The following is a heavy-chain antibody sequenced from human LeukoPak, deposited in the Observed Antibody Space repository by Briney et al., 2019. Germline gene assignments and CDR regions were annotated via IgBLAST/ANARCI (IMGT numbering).Heavy chain of an antibody. CDR1: GFTFSTYA. D-gene: IGHD4-17*01. CDR3: AKYYGDTGEAYYYYGMDV. V-gene: IGHV3-23*01. CDR2: ISGSGGST. Sequence: GGSLRLSCAASGFTFSTYAMSWVRQAPGKGLEWASAISGSGGSTYYVDSVKGRFTISRDNSKNTLYLQMNSLRAEDTAVYYCAKYYGDTGEAYYYYGMDVWGQGTTVTVSS. J-gene: IGHJ6*02.